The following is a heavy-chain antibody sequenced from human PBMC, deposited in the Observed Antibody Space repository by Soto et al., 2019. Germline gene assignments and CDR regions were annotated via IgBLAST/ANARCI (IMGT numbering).Heavy chain of an antibody. CDR2: IVPLFGTA. J-gene: IGHJ5*02. CDR1: GGTFGNTA. Sequence: QVQLVQSGAEVKEPGSSVNVSCKTYGGTFGNTAVTWVRQVPGQGLEWIGGIVPLFGTANYAQKFRGRVMSTADESTSTAYMDLSSLRSDDTAIYYCARDGDPGYSFWSGPLGGGRFDPWGQGTLVTVSS. D-gene: IGHD3-3*01. V-gene: IGHV1-69*12. CDR3: ARDGDPGYSFWSGPLGGGRFDP.